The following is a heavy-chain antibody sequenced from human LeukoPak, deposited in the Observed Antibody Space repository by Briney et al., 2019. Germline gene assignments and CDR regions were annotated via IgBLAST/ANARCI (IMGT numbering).Heavy chain of an antibody. J-gene: IGHJ4*02. D-gene: IGHD6-19*01. CDR2: ISSSGSTI. CDR3: AKDSSGWYNYFDY. CDR1: GFTFSSYE. V-gene: IGHV3-48*03. Sequence: GGSLRLSCAASGFTFSSYEMNWVRQAPGKGLEWVSYISSSGSTIYYADSVKGRFTISRDNAKNSLYLQMNSLRAEDMALYYCAKDSSGWYNYFDYWGQGTLVTVSS.